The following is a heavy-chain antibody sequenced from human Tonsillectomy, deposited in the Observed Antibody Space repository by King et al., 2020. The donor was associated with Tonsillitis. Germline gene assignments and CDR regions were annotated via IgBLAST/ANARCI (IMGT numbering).Heavy chain of an antibody. D-gene: IGHD3-9*01. CDR2: IFSNYEK. Sequence: VTLKESGPVLVKPTETLTLTCTVSGFSLSNARMGVSWIRQPPGKALEWLAHIFSNYEKSYSTSLKSRLTITKDTSKSQVVLTTTNMDPVDTATYYCARIRRMRYLFFRGSSTRNDAFDIWGQGTMVTVSS. J-gene: IGHJ3*02. CDR1: GFSLSNARMG. V-gene: IGHV2-26*01. CDR3: ARIRRMRYLFFRGSSTRNDAFDI.